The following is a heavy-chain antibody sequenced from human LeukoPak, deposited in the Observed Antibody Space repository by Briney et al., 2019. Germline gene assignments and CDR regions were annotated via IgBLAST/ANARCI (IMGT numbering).Heavy chain of an antibody. CDR1: GVSISSSNSY. D-gene: IGHD1-26*01. J-gene: IGHJ4*02. CDR3: ARDFARVEGATPPFDY. CDR2: IYYSGST. Sequence: SETLSLTCTVSGVSISSSNSYWGWIRQPPGKGLEWIGSIYYSGSTYYNPSLKSRVTISVDTSKNQFSLKLSSVTAADTAVYYCARDFARVEGATPPFDYWGQGTLVTVSS. V-gene: IGHV4-39*07.